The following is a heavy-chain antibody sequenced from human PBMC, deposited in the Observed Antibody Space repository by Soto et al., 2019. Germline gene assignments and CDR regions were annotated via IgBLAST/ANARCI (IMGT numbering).Heavy chain of an antibody. CDR3: VRLVGNSWLDS. CDR2: TYYRSKWAI. J-gene: IGHJ5*01. Sequence: QVQLQQSGPGLVKTSQTLSLTCAISGDSVSSNDATWDWIRQSPSRGLEWLGRTYYRSKWAIDSALSVKSRTTPHPDPSTNQLSLQLNSVTPDDPAVSYCVRLVGNSWLDSWGQGTLVTVSS. V-gene: IGHV6-1*01. D-gene: IGHD2-2*01. CDR1: GDSVSSNDAT.